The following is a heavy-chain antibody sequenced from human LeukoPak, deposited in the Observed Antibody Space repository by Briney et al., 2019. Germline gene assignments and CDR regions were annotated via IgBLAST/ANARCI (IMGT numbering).Heavy chain of an antibody. CDR3: ARVGYYYDSSGYYDYDY. J-gene: IGHJ4*02. CDR1: GFTFSSYS. V-gene: IGHV3-21*01. CDR2: ISSSSSYI. D-gene: IGHD3-22*01. Sequence: PGGSLRLSCAASGFTFSSYSMNWVRQAPGKGLEWVSSISSSSSYIYYADSVKGRFTISRDNAKNSLYLQMNGLRAEDTAVYYCARVGYYYDSSGYYDYDYWGQGTLVTVSS.